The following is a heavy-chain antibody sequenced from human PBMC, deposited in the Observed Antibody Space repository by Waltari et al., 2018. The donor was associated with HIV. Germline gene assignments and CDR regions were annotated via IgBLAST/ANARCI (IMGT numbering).Heavy chain of an antibody. Sequence: QVQLVQSGAEVKKPGASVKVSCKASGYTFTSYGISWVRQAAGQGLEWMGWISAYNGNTNYAQKLQGRVTMTTDTSTSTAYMELRSLRSDDTAVYYCASYSSGWPYYYGMDVWGQGTTVTVSS. V-gene: IGHV1-18*01. CDR3: ASYSSGWPYYYGMDV. J-gene: IGHJ6*02. D-gene: IGHD6-19*01. CDR1: GYTFTSYG. CDR2: ISAYNGNT.